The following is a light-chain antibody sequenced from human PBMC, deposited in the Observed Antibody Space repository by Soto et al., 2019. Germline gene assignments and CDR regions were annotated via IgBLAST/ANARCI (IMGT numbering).Light chain of an antibody. CDR1: QRVSSTY. J-gene: IGKJ4*02. V-gene: IGKV3-20*01. CDR2: GAS. Sequence: VSTQSPGTLSLSPPAMSTPFGGAIQRVSSTYLAWYQQKPGQAPRLLIYGASSRATGIPARFSGSGSGTDFTLTITRLDPEDFAVYYCQQFGPTLSWTFGGGTKVDI. CDR3: QQFGPTLSWT.